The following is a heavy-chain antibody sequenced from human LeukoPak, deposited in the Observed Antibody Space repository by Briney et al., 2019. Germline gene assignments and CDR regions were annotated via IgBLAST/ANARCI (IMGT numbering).Heavy chain of an antibody. J-gene: IGHJ4*02. CDR1: GGTFSSYA. CDR3: ARDKKGFLGYSYGYDY. CDR2: IIPIFGTA. D-gene: IGHD5-18*01. V-gene: IGHV1-69*05. Sequence: SVKVSCKASGGTFSSYAISWVRQAPGQGLEWMGRIIPIFGTANYAQKFQGRVTITTDESTSTAYTELSSLRSEDTAVYYCARDKKGFLGYSYGYDYWGQGTLVTVSS.